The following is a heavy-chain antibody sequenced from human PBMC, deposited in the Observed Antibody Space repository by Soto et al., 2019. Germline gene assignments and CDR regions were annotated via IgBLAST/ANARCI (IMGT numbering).Heavy chain of an antibody. CDR3: ARVTGGSRRINGFDP. CDR2: IYYSGST. CDR1: GGSISSYY. Sequence: QVQLQESGPGLVKPSETLSLTCTVSGGSISSYYWSWIRQPPGKGLEWIGYIYYSGSTNYNPSLKSRVTISVDTSKNQFSRKLGSVTAADTAVYYCARVTGGSRRINGFDPWCQGTLVTVSS. D-gene: IGHD2-15*01. V-gene: IGHV4-59*01. J-gene: IGHJ5*02.